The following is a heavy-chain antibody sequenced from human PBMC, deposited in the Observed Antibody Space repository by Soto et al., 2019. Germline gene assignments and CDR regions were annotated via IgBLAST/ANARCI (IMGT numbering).Heavy chain of an antibody. J-gene: IGHJ4*02. CDR1: GFTFSDHY. D-gene: IGHD3-10*01. CDR2: TRNKANSYTT. CDR3: AVKGVRGVIIYDY. V-gene: IGHV3-72*01. Sequence: GWSLRLSCAASGFTFSDHYMDWVRQAPGKGLEWVGRTRNKANSYTTEYAASVKGRFTISRDDSKNSLYLQMNSLKTEDTAVYYCAVKGVRGVIIYDYWGQGTLVTVSS.